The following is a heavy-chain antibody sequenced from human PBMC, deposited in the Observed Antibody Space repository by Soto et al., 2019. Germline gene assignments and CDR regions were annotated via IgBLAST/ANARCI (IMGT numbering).Heavy chain of an antibody. CDR2: IYHTGST. D-gene: IGHD5-18*01. J-gene: IGHJ4*02. CDR3: ARSVNRGYSYGYGH. Sequence: QVQLQESGPGLVRPSETLSLTCSVSVGAITNYYWNWIRQTPGKGLEWIGYIYHTGSTSKNPSLKSRVTLSVYTSKNQITLNLTSVTAADTAIYYCARSVNRGYSYGYGHWGQGPLVIVSA. CDR1: VGAITNYY. V-gene: IGHV4-59*01.